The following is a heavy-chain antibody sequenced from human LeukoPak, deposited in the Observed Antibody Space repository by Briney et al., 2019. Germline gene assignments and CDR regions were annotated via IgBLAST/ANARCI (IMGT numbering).Heavy chain of an antibody. V-gene: IGHV4-34*01. D-gene: IGHD3-3*01. Sequence: PSETLSLTCAVYGGSFSGYYWSWIRQPPGKGLEWIGEINHSGSTNYNPSLKSRVTISVDTSKNQFSLKLSSVTAADTAVYYCASAPGITIFGVADNYWGQGTLVTVSS. CDR1: GGSFSGYY. J-gene: IGHJ4*02. CDR3: ASAPGITIFGVADNY. CDR2: INHSGST.